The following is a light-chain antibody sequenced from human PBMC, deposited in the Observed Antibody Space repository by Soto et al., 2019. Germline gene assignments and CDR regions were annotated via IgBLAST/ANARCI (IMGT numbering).Light chain of an antibody. V-gene: IGKV1-5*01. CDR3: QQYNNWPLT. CDR1: QSINNL. J-gene: IGKJ5*01. CDR2: AAS. Sequence: VQMTQSPSTLYASVGHRVTLTCRASQSINNLLAWYQQKPGKAPNLLIYAASSLQSGVTSRFSGSGSGTDFSLTISSLQPEDFAVYYCQQYNNWPLTFGQGTRLDIK.